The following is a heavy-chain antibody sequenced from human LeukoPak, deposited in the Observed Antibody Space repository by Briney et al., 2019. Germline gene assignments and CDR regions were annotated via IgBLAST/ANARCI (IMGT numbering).Heavy chain of an antibody. D-gene: IGHD3-22*01. V-gene: IGHV4-59*01. CDR1: GGSLSSYY. CDR2: IYYSGST. Sequence: PSETLSLTCTVSGGSLSSYYWSWIRQPPGKGLEWIGYIYYSGSTNYNPSLKSRVTISVDTSKNQFSLKLSSVTAADTAVYYCARTPPDYYDSSGYLDYWGQGTLVTVSS. CDR3: ARTPPDYYDSSGYLDY. J-gene: IGHJ4*02.